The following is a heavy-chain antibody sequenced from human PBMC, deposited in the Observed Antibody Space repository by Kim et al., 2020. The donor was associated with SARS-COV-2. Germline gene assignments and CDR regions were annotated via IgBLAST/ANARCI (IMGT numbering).Heavy chain of an antibody. CDR2: ISYDGSNK. Sequence: GGSLRLSCAASGFTFSSYAMHWVRQAPGKGLEWVAVISYDGSNKYYADSVRGRFTISRDNSKNTLYLQMNSLRAEDTAVYYCARDRPGYYGSGSYGFISYYFDYWGQGALVTVSS. J-gene: IGHJ4*02. V-gene: IGHV3-30*04. CDR3: ARDRPGYYGSGSYGFISYYFDY. D-gene: IGHD3-10*01. CDR1: GFTFSSYA.